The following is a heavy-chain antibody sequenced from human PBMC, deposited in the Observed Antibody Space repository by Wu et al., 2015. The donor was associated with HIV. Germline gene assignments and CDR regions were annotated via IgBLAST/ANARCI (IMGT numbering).Heavy chain of an antibody. V-gene: IGHV1-69*05. J-gene: IGHJ4*02. CDR2: IIPIFGTA. D-gene: IGHD3-10*01. CDR1: GGTFNNYA. Sequence: QVQLVQSGAEVKKPWSSVKVSCEASGGTFNNYAITWVRQAPGRGLEWMGGIIPIFGTANYAHKFKGRVSITTDESTRAAYMELSSLRSDDTAVYYCARGFMVRGVIDGVDDYWGQGTLVTVSS. CDR3: ARGFMVRGVIDGVDDY.